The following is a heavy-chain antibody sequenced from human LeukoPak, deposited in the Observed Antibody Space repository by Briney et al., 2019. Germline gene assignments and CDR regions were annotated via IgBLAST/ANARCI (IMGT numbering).Heavy chain of an antibody. Sequence: PGGSLRLSCAASRFTFGDSYMTWIRQAPGKGLELLSYISGSGTIVNYIDSVRGRFTISRDNAKNSLYLQMNSLRVEDTAVYYCSRDPRLNDYWGQGTLVTVSS. V-gene: IGHV3-11*01. CDR1: RFTFGDSY. CDR3: SRDPRLNDY. J-gene: IGHJ4*02. CDR2: ISGSGTIV.